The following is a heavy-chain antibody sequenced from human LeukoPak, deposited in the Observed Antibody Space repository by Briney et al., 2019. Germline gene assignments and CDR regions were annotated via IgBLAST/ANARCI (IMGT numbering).Heavy chain of an antibody. Sequence: PGGSLRLSCAASGFTFSSYAMSWVRQAPGKGLEWVSAISGSGSSTYYADSVKGRFTISRDNSKNTLYLQMNSLGAEDTAVYYCAKEGGQVTTGSFDYWGQGTLVTVSS. CDR2: ISGSGSST. D-gene: IGHD4-17*01. J-gene: IGHJ4*02. CDR3: AKEGGQVTTGSFDY. V-gene: IGHV3-23*01. CDR1: GFTFSSYA.